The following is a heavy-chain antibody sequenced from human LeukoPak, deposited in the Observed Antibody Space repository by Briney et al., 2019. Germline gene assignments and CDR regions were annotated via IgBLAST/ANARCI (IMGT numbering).Heavy chain of an antibody. CDR1: GGSISGYY. CDR3: ARGYDSSGSYLHFDY. Sequence: SETLSLTCTVSGGSISGYYWSWIRQPPGKGLEWIGYIYYSGSTNYNPSLKSRVTISVDTSKNQFSLKLSSVTAADTAVYYCARGYDSSGSYLHFDYWGRGTLVTVSS. J-gene: IGHJ4*02. V-gene: IGHV4-59*01. D-gene: IGHD3-22*01. CDR2: IYYSGST.